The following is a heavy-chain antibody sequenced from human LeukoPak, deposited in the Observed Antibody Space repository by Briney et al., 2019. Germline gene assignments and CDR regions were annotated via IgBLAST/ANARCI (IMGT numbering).Heavy chain of an antibody. D-gene: IGHD3-22*01. Sequence: PGGSLRLSCAASGFTFSSFSMNWVRQAPGKGLEWVSYISGSSSTIYYADSVKGRFTNSRDNAKNSLYLQMNSLRDEDTAVYYCTSDSSGYFDFWGQGTLVTVSS. V-gene: IGHV3-48*02. CDR3: TSDSSGYFDF. CDR1: GFTFSSFS. CDR2: ISGSSSTI. J-gene: IGHJ5*01.